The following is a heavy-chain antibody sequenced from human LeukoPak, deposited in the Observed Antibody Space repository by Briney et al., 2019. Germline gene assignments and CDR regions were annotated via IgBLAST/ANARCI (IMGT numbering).Heavy chain of an antibody. J-gene: IGHJ6*02. Sequence: ASVKVSCKASGYTFTSYGISWVRQAPGQGLEWMGWISAYNGNTNYAQKLQGRVTMTTDTSTSTAYMELRSLRSDDTAVYYCARERTTGILNYCYYGMDVWGQGTTVTVSS. D-gene: IGHD1-14*01. CDR3: ARERTTGILNYCYYGMDV. CDR2: ISAYNGNT. V-gene: IGHV1-18*01. CDR1: GYTFTSYG.